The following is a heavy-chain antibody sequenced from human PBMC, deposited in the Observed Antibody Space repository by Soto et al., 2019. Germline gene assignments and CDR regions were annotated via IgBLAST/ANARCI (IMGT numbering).Heavy chain of an antibody. J-gene: IGHJ4*02. CDR2: IYYSGST. V-gene: IGHV4-59*01. CDR3: ARDLRGDYFDY. D-gene: IGHD4-17*01. Sequence: PAETLSLTCTVSGGSISSYYWSWIRQPPGKGLEWIGYIYYSGSTNYNPSLKSRVTISVDTSKNQFSLKLSSVTAADTAGYYCARDLRGDYFDYWGQGTLVTVSS. CDR1: GGSISSYY.